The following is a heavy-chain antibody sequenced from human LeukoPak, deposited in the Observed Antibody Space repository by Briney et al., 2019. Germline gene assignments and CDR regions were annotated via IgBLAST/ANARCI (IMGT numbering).Heavy chain of an antibody. J-gene: IGHJ5*02. CDR2: IYYSGSA. Sequence: PGGSLRLSCAASGFTFSSYTMKWVRQAPGKGLEWIGYIYYSGSAKYNPSLKSRVTISVDTSKNQFSLKLTSVTAADTAVYYCARGFGDWGLSWFDPWGQGTLVTVSS. D-gene: IGHD3-10*01. CDR3: ARGFGDWGLSWFDP. CDR1: GFTFSSYT. V-gene: IGHV4-59*01.